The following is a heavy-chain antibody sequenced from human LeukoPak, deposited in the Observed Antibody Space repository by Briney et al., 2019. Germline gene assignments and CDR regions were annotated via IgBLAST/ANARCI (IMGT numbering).Heavy chain of an antibody. J-gene: IGHJ3*02. CDR2: IYYSGST. Sequence: SETLSLTCTVSGGSISSYYWSWIRQPPGKGLEWIGYIYYSGSTNYNPSLKSRVIISVDTSKNQFSLKLSSVTAADTAVYYCARVYYDFWSGYRSDAFDIWGQGTMVTVSS. CDR3: ARVYYDFWSGYRSDAFDI. CDR1: GGSISSYY. V-gene: IGHV4-59*01. D-gene: IGHD3-3*01.